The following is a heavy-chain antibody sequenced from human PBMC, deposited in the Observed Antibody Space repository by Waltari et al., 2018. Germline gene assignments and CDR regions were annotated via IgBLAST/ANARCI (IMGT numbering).Heavy chain of an antibody. CDR1: GGSFSGYY. Sequence: QVQLQQWGAGLLKPSETLSLTCAVYGGSFSGYYWSWIRQPPWKGLEWIGEINHSGSTNYNPSLKSRVTISVDMSQKQFSLKLSSVTAADTAVYYCARGGCSGTSCYGGYYYMDVWGKGTTVTISS. CDR2: INHSGST. V-gene: IGHV4-34*01. J-gene: IGHJ6*03. D-gene: IGHD2-2*01. CDR3: ARGGCSGTSCYGGYYYMDV.